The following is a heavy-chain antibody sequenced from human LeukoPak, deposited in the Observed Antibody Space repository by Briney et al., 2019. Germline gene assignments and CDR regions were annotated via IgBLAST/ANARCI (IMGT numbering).Heavy chain of an antibody. CDR3: ARRGGYYYDSSGYYPFDY. V-gene: IGHV4-59*01. CDR1: GGSISSYY. Sequence: SETLSLTCTVSGGSISSYYWSWIRQPPGKGLEWIGYIYYSGSTNYNPSLKSRVTISVDPSKNQFSMKLSSVTAADTAVYYCARRGGYYYDSSGYYPFDYWGQGTLVTVSS. D-gene: IGHD3-22*01. J-gene: IGHJ4*02. CDR2: IYYSGST.